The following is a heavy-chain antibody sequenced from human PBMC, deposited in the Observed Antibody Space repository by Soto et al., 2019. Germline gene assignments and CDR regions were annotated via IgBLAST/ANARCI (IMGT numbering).Heavy chain of an antibody. V-gene: IGHV4-59*12. J-gene: IGHJ6*02. CDR1: GGSISGYY. Sequence: SETLSLTCTVSGGSISGYYWSWIRQPPGKGLEWIGYMYKTGSTVYNPSFKSRVTISVDTSKNQFSLKLTSVTAADTAVYYCARVYIVGPGQLYYYGMDVWGQGTTVTVSS. D-gene: IGHD2-21*01. CDR2: MYKTGST. CDR3: ARVYIVGPGQLYYYGMDV.